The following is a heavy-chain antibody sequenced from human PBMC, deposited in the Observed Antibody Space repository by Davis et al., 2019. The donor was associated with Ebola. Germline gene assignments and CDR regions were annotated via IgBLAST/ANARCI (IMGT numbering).Heavy chain of an antibody. CDR3: ARGLFWSGLDV. V-gene: IGHV4-34*01. J-gene: IGHJ6*02. CDR2: INHSGIT. D-gene: IGHD1-1*01. Sequence: SETLSLTCAVYGGSFRGYYWSWIRQPPGKGLEWIGEINHSGITSYNPSLKSRVSMSVDTSKKQFSLKVTSVTAADTAVYYCARGLFWSGLDVWGQGTTVTVSS. CDR1: GGSFRGYY.